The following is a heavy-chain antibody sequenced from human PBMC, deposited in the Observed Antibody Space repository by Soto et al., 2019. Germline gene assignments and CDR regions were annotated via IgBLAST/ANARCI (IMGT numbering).Heavy chain of an antibody. J-gene: IGHJ4*02. D-gene: IGHD6-13*01. Sequence: EVQLLESGGGLGQPGGSLRLSCAVSGFTSSRYAMSWVRQAPGKGLEWVSGISGGGESTYYADSVKGRFTISRDNSKNTLYLQINSLRADDTAVYYCARARHSNSWGGSLGNWGQGTLVTVSS. CDR2: ISGGGEST. CDR3: ARARHSNSWGGSLGN. CDR1: GFTSSRYA. V-gene: IGHV3-23*01.